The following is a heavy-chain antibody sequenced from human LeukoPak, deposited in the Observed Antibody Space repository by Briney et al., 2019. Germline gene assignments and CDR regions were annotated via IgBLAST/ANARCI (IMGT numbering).Heavy chain of an antibody. CDR2: ISGPGGST. Sequence: GVSLRLSCAASGLTFSNNAMKWVRQAPGKGLEWVSTISGPGGSTYYGDSVKGRFTTSRDNSKNTVYLQMNSLRADDTAIYYCAKGDYGYYYYMDVWGKGTTVTVSS. V-gene: IGHV3-23*01. CDR1: GLTFSNNA. CDR3: AKGDYGYYYYMDV. D-gene: IGHD4-17*01. J-gene: IGHJ6*03.